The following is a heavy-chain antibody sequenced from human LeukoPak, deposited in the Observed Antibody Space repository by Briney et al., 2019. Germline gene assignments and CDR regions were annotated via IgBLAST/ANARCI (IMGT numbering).Heavy chain of an antibody. CDR3: AKDGGMYYYDSSGYYLYYFDY. Sequence: GSLRLSCAASGFTFSSYAMSWVRQAPGKGLEWVSAISGSGGSTYYADSVKGRFTISRDNSKNTLYLQMNSLRAEDTAVYYCAKDGGMYYYDSSGYYLYYFDYWGQGTLVTVSS. CDR2: ISGSGGST. J-gene: IGHJ4*02. D-gene: IGHD3-22*01. V-gene: IGHV3-23*01. CDR1: GFTFSSYA.